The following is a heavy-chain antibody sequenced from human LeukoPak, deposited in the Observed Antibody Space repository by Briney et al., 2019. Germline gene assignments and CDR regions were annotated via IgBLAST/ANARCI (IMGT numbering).Heavy chain of an antibody. Sequence: GGSLRLSCATSGFTFTSYDMSWVRQAPGKGLEWVSCISGIGSRTYYADSVEGRLTISRDNSKNTVYLQMNSLRAEDTAVYYCAKTRITMVRGEIDWGQGTLVTVSS. D-gene: IGHD3-10*01. J-gene: IGHJ4*02. CDR2: ISGIGSRT. CDR1: GFTFTSYD. CDR3: AKTRITMVRGEID. V-gene: IGHV3-23*01.